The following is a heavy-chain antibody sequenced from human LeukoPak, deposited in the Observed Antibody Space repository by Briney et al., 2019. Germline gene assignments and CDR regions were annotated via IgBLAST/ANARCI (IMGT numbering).Heavy chain of an antibody. J-gene: IGHJ3*02. CDR1: GYTFTGYY. Sequence: ASVKVSCKASGYTFTGYYMHWVRQAPGQGLEWMGWINPNSGGTNYAQKFQGRVTMTRDTSISTAYMELSRLRSDDTAVYYCARVGTYYDFWSGPSAFDIWGQGTMVTVSS. CDR2: INPNSGGT. V-gene: IGHV1-2*02. CDR3: ARVGTYYDFWSGPSAFDI. D-gene: IGHD3-3*01.